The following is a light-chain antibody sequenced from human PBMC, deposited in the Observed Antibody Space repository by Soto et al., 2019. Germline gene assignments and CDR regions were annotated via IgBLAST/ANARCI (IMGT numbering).Light chain of an antibody. CDR2: DAS. CDR1: QFVSSR. Sequence: DIVVTQSPATLSACPGEIVTLSCRASQFVSSRLAWYQQRPGQAPRLLIYDASNRAPGVPDRFSGSGSGTEFTLTISSLQPEDFATYYCQQARSFPPTFGQGTKVDIK. J-gene: IGKJ1*01. V-gene: IGKV3-11*01. CDR3: QQARSFPPT.